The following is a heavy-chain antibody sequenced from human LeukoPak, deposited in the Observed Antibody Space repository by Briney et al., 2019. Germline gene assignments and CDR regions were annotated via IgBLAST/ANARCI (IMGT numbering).Heavy chain of an antibody. J-gene: IGHJ6*02. V-gene: IGHV3-21*01. CDR1: GFTFSSYS. CDR3: ASQYYYDSSGYYYFGYYYGMDV. Sequence: GGSLRLSCAASGFTFSSYSMTWVRQAPGKGLEWVSSISSSSSYIYYADSVKGRFTISRDNAKNSLYLQMNSLRAEHTAVYYCASQYYYDSSGYYYFGYYYGMDVWGQGTTVTVSS. CDR2: ISSSSSYI. D-gene: IGHD3-22*01.